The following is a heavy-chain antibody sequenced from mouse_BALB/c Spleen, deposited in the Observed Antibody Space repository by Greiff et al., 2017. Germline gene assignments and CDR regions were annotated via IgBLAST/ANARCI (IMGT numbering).Heavy chain of an antibody. CDR1: GYAFSSYW. CDR3: ASPPITTERGAWFAY. V-gene: IGHV1-80*01. CDR2: IYPGDGDT. D-gene: IGHD1-1*01. Sequence: VQLQQSGAELVRPGSSVKISCKASGYAFSSYWMNWVKQRPGQGLEWIGQIYPGDGDTNYNGKFKGKATLTADKSSSTAYMQLSSLTSEDSAVYSCASPPITTERGAWFAYWGQGTLVTVSA. J-gene: IGHJ3*01.